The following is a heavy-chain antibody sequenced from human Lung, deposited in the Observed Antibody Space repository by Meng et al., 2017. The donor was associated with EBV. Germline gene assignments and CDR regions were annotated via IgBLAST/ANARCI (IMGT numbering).Heavy chain of an antibody. CDR1: GGSISSGGDY. CDR3: ARVCEVCLDY. J-gene: IGHJ4*02. V-gene: IGHV4-31*03. Sequence: QVPLQRLGPGPVKPSQTLSLTCTVSGGSISSGGDYWSWIRQHPGKGLEWIGYIYYSGSTYYNPSLKSRVTISVDTSKNQFSLKLSSVTAADTAVYYCARVCEVCLDYWGQGTLVTVSS. D-gene: IGHD5/OR15-5a*01. CDR2: IYYSGST.